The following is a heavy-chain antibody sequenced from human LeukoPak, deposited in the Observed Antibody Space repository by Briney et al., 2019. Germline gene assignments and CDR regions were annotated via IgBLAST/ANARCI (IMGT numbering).Heavy chain of an antibody. CDR3: ARGGSRPSYYDIWSGLDY. V-gene: IGHV4-59*01. CDR2: IYYSGST. CDR1: GGSISSYY. D-gene: IGHD3-3*01. J-gene: IGHJ4*02. Sequence: SETLSLTCTVSGGSISSYYWSWLRQPPGKALEWVGYIYYSGSTNYNPSLKSRVTISVDTSKNQFSLKLSSVTAADTAVYYCARGGSRPSYYDIWSGLDYWGRGTLVTVSS.